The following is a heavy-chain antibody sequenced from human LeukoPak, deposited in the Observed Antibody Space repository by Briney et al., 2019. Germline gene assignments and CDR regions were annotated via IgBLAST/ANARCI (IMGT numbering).Heavy chain of an antibody. D-gene: IGHD1-7*01. CDR3: VRGLLGLQVYYYYGMDV. J-gene: IGHJ6*02. CDR1: GASISTYY. V-gene: IGHV4-59*01. CDR2: MYNSGRT. Sequence: SETLSLTCTVSGASISTYYWSWIRHPPGKGLEWIGYMYNSGRTNYNPSLKSRVTISGDTSKNQFSLKLTSVTAADTAVYYCVRGLLGLQVYYYYGMDVWGQGTTVTVSS.